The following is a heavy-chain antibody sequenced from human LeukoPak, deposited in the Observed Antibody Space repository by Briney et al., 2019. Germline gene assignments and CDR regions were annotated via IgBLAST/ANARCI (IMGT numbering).Heavy chain of an antibody. CDR3: AKDAVTSPFWYFDL. V-gene: IGHV3-23*01. CDR2: ISGSGGST. J-gene: IGHJ2*01. Sequence: GGSLRLSCAASGFTFSSYVINWVRQAPEKGLEWVSGISGSGGSTYYADSVKGWFTISRDNSKNTLYLQMNSLRAEDTAIYYCAKDAVTSPFWYFDLWGRGTLVTVSS. D-gene: IGHD4-17*01. CDR1: GFTFSSYV.